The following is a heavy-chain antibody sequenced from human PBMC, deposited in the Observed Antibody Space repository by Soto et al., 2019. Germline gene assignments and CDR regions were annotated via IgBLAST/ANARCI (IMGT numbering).Heavy chain of an antibody. J-gene: IGHJ1*01. D-gene: IGHD2-8*01. CDR3: ARGRFNCTNGVCYTLVEYFQH. Sequence: ASVKVSCKASGGTFSSYTISWVRQAPGQGLEWMGRIIPILGIANYAQKFQGRVTITADKSTSTAYMELSSLRSEDTAVYYCARGRFNCTNGVCYTLVEYFQHWGQGTLVTVSS. V-gene: IGHV1-69*02. CDR2: IIPILGIA. CDR1: GGTFSSYT.